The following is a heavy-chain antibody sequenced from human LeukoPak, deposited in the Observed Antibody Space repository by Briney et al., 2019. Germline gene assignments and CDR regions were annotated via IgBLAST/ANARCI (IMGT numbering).Heavy chain of an antibody. D-gene: IGHD3-9*01. J-gene: IGHJ3*02. CDR2: ISSSSSYI. CDR3: ARLGEPGDYDILTGPGDAFDI. CDR1: GFTFSSYS. Sequence: GGSLRLSCAASGFTFSSYSMNWVRQAPGKGLEWVSSISSSSSYIYYADSVKGRFTISRDNAKNSLYMQMNSLRAEATAVYYCARLGEPGDYDILTGPGDAFDIWGQGTMVTVSS. V-gene: IGHV3-21*01.